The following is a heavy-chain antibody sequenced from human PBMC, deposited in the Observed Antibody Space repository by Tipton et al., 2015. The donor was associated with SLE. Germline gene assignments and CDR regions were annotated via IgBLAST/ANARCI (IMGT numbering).Heavy chain of an antibody. CDR1: GGSISSYY. CDR3: ARRLTRYSGYDYFDY. Sequence: TLSLTCTVSGGSISSYYWSWIRQPPGKGLEWIGYIYYSGSTNYNPSLKSRVTISVDTSKNQFSLTLSSVTAADTAVYYCARRLTRYSGYDYFDYWGQGTLVTVSS. D-gene: IGHD5-12*01. CDR2: IYYSGST. V-gene: IGHV4-59*08. J-gene: IGHJ4*02.